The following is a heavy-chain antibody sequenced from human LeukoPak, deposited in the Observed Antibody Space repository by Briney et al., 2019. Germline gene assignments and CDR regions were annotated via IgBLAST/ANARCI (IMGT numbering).Heavy chain of an antibody. Sequence: SETLSLTCTVSGGSISSYYWSWIRQPAGKGLEWIGRIYTSVSTNYNPSLKSRVTMSVDTSKNQFSLKLSSVTAADTAVYYCARDSTSRGLWFGELAPHYYYYMDVWGKGTTVTISS. CDR1: GGSISSYY. CDR3: ARDSTSRGLWFGELAPHYYYYMDV. V-gene: IGHV4-4*07. J-gene: IGHJ6*03. D-gene: IGHD3-10*01. CDR2: IYTSVST.